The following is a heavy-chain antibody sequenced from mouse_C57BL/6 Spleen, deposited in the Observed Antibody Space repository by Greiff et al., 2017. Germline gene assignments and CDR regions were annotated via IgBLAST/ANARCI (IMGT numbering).Heavy chain of an antibody. Sequence: EVKLVESGPELVKPGASVKIPCKASGYTFTDYNMDWVKQSHGKSLEWIGDINPNNGGTIYNQKFKGKATLTVDKSSSTAYMELRSLTSEDTAVYYCARGGTHWYFDVWGTGTTVTVSS. CDR2: INPNNGGT. J-gene: IGHJ1*03. CDR1: GYTFTDYN. CDR3: ARGGTHWYFDV. V-gene: IGHV1-18*01. D-gene: IGHD1-1*02.